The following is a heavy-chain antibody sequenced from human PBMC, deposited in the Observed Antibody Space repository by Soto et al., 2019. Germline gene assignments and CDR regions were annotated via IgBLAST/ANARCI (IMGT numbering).Heavy chain of an antibody. Sequence: GASVKVSCKASGYTFTSYGISWVRQAPGQGLEWIGIINANFGSTSYSQKFQGRVTMTRDTSTSTVYMELSSLRSEDTAVYYCARRERFTMVRGSDAFDIWGQGTMVTVSS. CDR2: INANFGST. CDR1: GYTFTSYG. V-gene: IGHV1-46*03. J-gene: IGHJ3*02. CDR3: ARRERFTMVRGSDAFDI. D-gene: IGHD3-10*01.